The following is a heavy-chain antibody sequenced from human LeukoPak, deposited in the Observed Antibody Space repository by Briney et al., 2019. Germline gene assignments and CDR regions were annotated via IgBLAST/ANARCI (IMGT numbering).Heavy chain of an antibody. CDR1: GGSISSYY. CDR3: ARASNWNYYYYYYGMDV. J-gene: IGHJ6*02. V-gene: IGHV4-59*01. CDR2: IYYSGST. D-gene: IGHD1-7*01. Sequence: SETLSLTCTVSGGSISSYYWSWIRQPPGKGLEWIGYIYYSGSTNYNPSLKSRVTISVDTSKNQFSLKLSSVTAAGTAVYYCARASNWNYYYYYYGMDVWGQGTTVTVSS.